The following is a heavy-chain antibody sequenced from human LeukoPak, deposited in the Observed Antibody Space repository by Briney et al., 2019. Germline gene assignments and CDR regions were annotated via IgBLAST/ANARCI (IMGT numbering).Heavy chain of an antibody. CDR3: ARWAVAGTGWFDP. D-gene: IGHD6-19*01. CDR1: GGSISSGGYY. V-gene: IGHV4-61*08. CDR2: IYYSGST. J-gene: IGHJ5*02. Sequence: PSETLSLTCTVSGGSISSGGYYWSWIRQHPGKGLEWIGYIYYSGSTNYNPSLKSRVTISVDTSKNQFSLKLSSVTAADTAVYYCARWAVAGTGWFDPWGQGTLVTVSS.